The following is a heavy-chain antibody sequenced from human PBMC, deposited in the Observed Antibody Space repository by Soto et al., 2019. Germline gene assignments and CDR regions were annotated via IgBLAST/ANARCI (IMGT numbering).Heavy chain of an antibody. D-gene: IGHD3-10*01. CDR1: GYTFTSYD. CDR3: ARSPRNYYALGSYSYFRH. Sequence: ASVKVSCKASGYTFTSYDISWVRQATGQGLEWMGWMNPNNGNTDYAPKFQGRVTMTMNTSIGTAYMELSSLRSEDTAVYYCARSPRNYYALGSYSYFRHWGQGTLVTSPQ. V-gene: IGHV1-8*01. J-gene: IGHJ1*01. CDR2: MNPNNGNT.